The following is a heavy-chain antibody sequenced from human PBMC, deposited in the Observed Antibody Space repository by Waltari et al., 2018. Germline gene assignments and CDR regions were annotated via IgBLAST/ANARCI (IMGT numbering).Heavy chain of an antibody. CDR2: IWYDGSNK. CDR1: GFTFSSYG. J-gene: IGHJ4*02. CDR3: ARTLAILAVAGTPPDY. D-gene: IGHD6-19*01. Sequence: QVQLVESGGGVVQPGRSLRLSCAASGFTFSSYGMHWVRQAPGKGLEWVAMIWYDGSNKYYADSVKGRFTISRDNSKNTVYLQMNSLRGEDTAVYYCARTLAILAVAGTPPDYWGQGTLVTVSS. V-gene: IGHV3-33*01.